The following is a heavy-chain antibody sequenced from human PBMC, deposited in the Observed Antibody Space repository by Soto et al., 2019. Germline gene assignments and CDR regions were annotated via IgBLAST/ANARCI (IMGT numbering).Heavy chain of an antibody. V-gene: IGHV3-23*01. CDR1: GFTFSSYA. Sequence: EVQLLESGGGLVQPGGSLRLSCAASGFTFSSYAMSWVRQAPGKGLEWVSSISTSGGSTYYADSVKGRFTMSRDNSNNTLYLQMNCLRAGDTAVYYCSLSDRYYGMDVWGLGTTVTVSS. CDR2: ISTSGGST. CDR3: SLSDRYYGMDV. J-gene: IGHJ6*02.